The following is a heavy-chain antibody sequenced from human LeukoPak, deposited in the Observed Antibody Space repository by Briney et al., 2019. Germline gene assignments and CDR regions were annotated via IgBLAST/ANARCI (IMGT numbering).Heavy chain of an antibody. D-gene: IGHD6-13*01. CDR2: ISYDGSDK. J-gene: IGHJ4*02. V-gene: IGHV3-30*04. Sequence: GGSLRLSCAASGFTFSRYAMHWVRQAPGKGLEWVAVISYDGSDKYYADSVKGRFTISRDNSKNTLYLQMNSLRAEDTAVYYCAREGGKFNMQQPTDYWGQGTLVTVSS. CDR3: AREGGKFNMQQPTDY. CDR1: GFTFSRYA.